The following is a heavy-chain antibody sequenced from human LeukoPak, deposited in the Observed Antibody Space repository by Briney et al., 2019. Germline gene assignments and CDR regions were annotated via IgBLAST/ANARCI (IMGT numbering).Heavy chain of an antibody. CDR1: GGTFSSYA. CDR2: IIPIFGTA. V-gene: IGHV1-69*06. D-gene: IGHD3-10*01. J-gene: IGHJ4*02. Sequence: SVKVSCKASGGTFSSYAISWVRQAPGQGLEWMGGIIPIFGTASYAQKFQGRVTITADKSTSTAYMELSSLRSEDTAVYYCARSVSGSYKPFDYWGQGTLVTVSS. CDR3: ARSVSGSYKPFDY.